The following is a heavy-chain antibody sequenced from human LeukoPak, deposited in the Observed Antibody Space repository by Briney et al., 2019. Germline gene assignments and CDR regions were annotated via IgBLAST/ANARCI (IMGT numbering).Heavy chain of an antibody. CDR1: GYTSSGYH. D-gene: IGHD6-19*01. J-gene: IGHJ5*02. CDR3: ARDVVAVDSNWFDP. V-gene: IGHV1-2*02. Sequence: GASVKVSCKTSGYTSSGYHIHWMRQAPGQGLEWIGWIDPYSGGTHFAEKFQGRVTLTRDTSITTLYMELTNLKSDDTSIYFCARDVVAVDSNWFDPWGQGTLVTVSS. CDR2: IDPYSGGT.